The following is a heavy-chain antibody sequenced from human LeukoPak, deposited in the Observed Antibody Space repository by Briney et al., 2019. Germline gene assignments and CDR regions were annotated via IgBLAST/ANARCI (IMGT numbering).Heavy chain of an antibody. CDR2: ISSSGGSS. V-gene: IGHV3-23*01. CDR3: ARGRNYVAY. CDR1: GFTFSSYA. J-gene: IGHJ4*02. Sequence: GGSLRLSCAASGFTFSSYAMSCVRQAPGKGLEWVSPISSSGGSSFYADSVKGRFTISRDNSKNTLYLQMNSLRAEDTAVYYCARGRNYVAYWGQGTLVTVSS.